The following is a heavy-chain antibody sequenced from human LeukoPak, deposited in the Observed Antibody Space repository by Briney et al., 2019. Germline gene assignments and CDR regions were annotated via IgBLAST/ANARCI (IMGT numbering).Heavy chain of an antibody. Sequence: PGGSLRLSCVASAFTFKTYTLNWVRQTPGKGLEWVSYISTAGNLINYADSVRGRFTISRGNAKNSLYLYMSSLTPEDTAVHYCARTVEGHFDFRGQGTLVTVSS. CDR1: AFTFKTYT. CDR2: ISTAGNLI. V-gene: IGHV3-21*01. J-gene: IGHJ4*02. CDR3: ARTVEGHFDF. D-gene: IGHD5-24*01.